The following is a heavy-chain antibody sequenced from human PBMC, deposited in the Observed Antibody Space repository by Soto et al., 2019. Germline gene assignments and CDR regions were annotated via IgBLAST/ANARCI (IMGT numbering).Heavy chain of an antibody. CDR1: GYSFTSYW. V-gene: IGHV5-51*01. CDR2: IYPGDSDT. D-gene: IGHD2-15*01. J-gene: IGHJ6*02. CDR3: ASCGSCGRLSDYYGMDV. Sequence: PGESLKISCKGSGYSFTSYWIGWARQMPGKGLEWMGIIYPGDSDTRYSPSFQGQVTISADKSISTAYLQWSSLKASDTAMYYCASCGSCGRLSDYYGMDVWGQGTTVTISS.